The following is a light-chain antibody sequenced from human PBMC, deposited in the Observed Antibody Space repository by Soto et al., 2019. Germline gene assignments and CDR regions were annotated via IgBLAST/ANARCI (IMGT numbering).Light chain of an antibody. CDR3: CSYTNITTYV. J-gene: IGLJ1*01. V-gene: IGLV2-14*01. Sequence: QSALTQPASVAGSPGQSITISCNGSSSDVGGYNSVSWYQQHPGKAPKVIIYEVSNRPSGISNRFSGSKSGSAASLTISGLQAEDEADYYCCSYTNITTYVFGTGTQLTVL. CDR1: SSDVGGYNS. CDR2: EVS.